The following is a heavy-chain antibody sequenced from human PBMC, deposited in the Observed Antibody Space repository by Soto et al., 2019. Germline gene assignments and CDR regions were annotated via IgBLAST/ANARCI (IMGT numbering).Heavy chain of an antibody. J-gene: IGHJ4*02. CDR1: GYSFTSYW. CDR2: IDPSDSYT. V-gene: IGHV5-10-1*01. CDR3: AREPKRSTGYSSDTTFDY. Sequence: EVQLVQSGAEVKKPGESLRISCKGSGYSFTSYWINWVRQMPGKGLEWMGRIDPSDSYTNYSPSFQGHVTISADKSISTAYLQWSSLKASDTAMYYCAREPKRSTGYSSDTTFDYWGQGTLGTVSS. D-gene: IGHD6-25*01.